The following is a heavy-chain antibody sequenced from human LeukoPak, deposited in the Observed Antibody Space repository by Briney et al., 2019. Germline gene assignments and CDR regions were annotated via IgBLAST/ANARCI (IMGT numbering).Heavy chain of an antibody. CDR3: ARGGGGSPFDP. CDR2: IYYSGST. V-gene: IGHV4-59*01. CDR1: GGSISSYY. D-gene: IGHD2-15*01. J-gene: IGHJ5*02. Sequence: SETLSLTCIVSGGSISSYYWSWIRQPPGKGLEWIGYIYYSGSTNYNPSLKSRVTISVDTSKNQFSLKLSSVTAADTAVYYCARGGGGSPFDPWGQGTLVTVSS.